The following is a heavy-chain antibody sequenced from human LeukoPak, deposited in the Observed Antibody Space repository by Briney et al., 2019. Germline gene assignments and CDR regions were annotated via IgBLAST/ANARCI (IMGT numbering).Heavy chain of an antibody. CDR2: VYASGNS. J-gene: IGHJ3*02. Sequence: PSETLSLTCTVSGGSISSDAYYWSWIRQTAGKGLEWIGRVYASGNSNSNPSLKSRVTISMDTSKNQFSLRLTSVTAADTAVYYCARALENMLTGYAFDIWGQGAMVTVSS. V-gene: IGHV4-61*02. D-gene: IGHD3-9*01. CDR1: GGSISSDAYY. CDR3: ARALENMLTGYAFDI.